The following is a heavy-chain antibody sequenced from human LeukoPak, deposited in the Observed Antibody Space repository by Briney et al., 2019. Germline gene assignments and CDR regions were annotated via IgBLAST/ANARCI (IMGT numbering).Heavy chain of an antibody. CDR3: ARGDGYSSSWWGAYYYMDV. J-gene: IGHJ6*03. CDR2: ISSSGSTI. CDR1: GFTFSDYY. V-gene: IGHV3-11*04. Sequence: GGSLRLSCAASGFTFSDYYMSWIRQAPGKGLEWVSYISSSGSTIYYADSVKGRFTISRDNAKNSLCLQMNSLRAEDTAVYYCARGDGYSSSWWGAYYYMDVWGKGTTVTVSS. D-gene: IGHD6-13*01.